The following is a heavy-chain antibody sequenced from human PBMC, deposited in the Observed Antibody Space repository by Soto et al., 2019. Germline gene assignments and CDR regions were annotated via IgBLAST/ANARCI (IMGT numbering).Heavy chain of an antibody. CDR2: ISYDGSDK. CDR3: AKSPIFYCSSPYCYKFDFDF. V-gene: IGHV3-30*18. J-gene: IGHJ4*02. Sequence: QEQLVEAGGGVVQPRRSLRLSCAASGFTFNTYGMHWLRQAPGRGLEWVAVISYDGSDKYYADSVKGRFIISRLKSKNTLYRQMNCLRAEDTAIYYCAKSPIFYCSSPYCYKFDFDFWGQGALVTVAS. CDR1: GFTFNTYG. D-gene: IGHD2-21*01.